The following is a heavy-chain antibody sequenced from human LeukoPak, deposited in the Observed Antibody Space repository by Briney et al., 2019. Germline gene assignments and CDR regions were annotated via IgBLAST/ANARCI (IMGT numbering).Heavy chain of an antibody. CDR3: VSVKVSTVPQSLDL. V-gene: IGHV3-7*01. CDR1: GFTFSNYL. CDR2: ISKDGCDT. D-gene: IGHD5/OR15-5a*01. J-gene: IGHJ3*01. Sequence: GGALTLSCASSGFTFSNYLMTWVRQPPGKVRDWVANISKDGCDTHYLDSVNDRFTVSIHNAKKSVYLEMNSLRGDDTAVYYCVSVKVSTVPQSLDLWGEGRTVIVSS.